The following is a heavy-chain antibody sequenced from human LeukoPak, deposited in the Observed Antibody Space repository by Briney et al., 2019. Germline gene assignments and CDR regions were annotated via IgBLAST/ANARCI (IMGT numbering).Heavy chain of an antibody. CDR3: ARKHDLYWYFDL. CDR1: GGSFSGYY. CDR2: INHSGST. Sequence: SETLSLTCAVYGGSFSGYYRSWIRQPPGKGLEWIGEINHSGSTNYNPSLESRVTISVDTSKNQFSLKLSSVTAADTAVYYCARKHDLYWYFDLWGRGTLVTVSS. D-gene: IGHD1-1*01. J-gene: IGHJ2*01. V-gene: IGHV4-34*01.